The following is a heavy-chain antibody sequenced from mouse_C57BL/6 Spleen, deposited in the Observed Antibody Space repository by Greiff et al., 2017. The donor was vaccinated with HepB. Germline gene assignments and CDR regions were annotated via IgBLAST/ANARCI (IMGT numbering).Heavy chain of an antibody. V-gene: IGHV1-55*01. CDR2: IYPGSGST. D-gene: IGHD2-5*01. CDR3: ARERAYDSNYDWYFDV. Sequence: QVQLQQPGAELVKPGASVKMSCKASGYTFTSYWITWVKQRPGQGLEWIGDIYPGSGSTNYNEKFKSKATLTVDTSSSTAYMQLSSLTSEDSAVYYCARERAYDSNYDWYFDVWGTGTTVTVSS. CDR1: GYTFTSYW. J-gene: IGHJ1*03.